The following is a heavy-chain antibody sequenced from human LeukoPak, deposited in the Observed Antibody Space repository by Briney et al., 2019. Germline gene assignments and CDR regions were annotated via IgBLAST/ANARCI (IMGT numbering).Heavy chain of an antibody. V-gene: IGHV3-66*04. CDR2: ISIAGST. D-gene: IGHD3-9*01. J-gene: IGHJ4*02. CDR3: ASHPRRLAYFDY. CDR1: GFTVSSNS. Sequence: PGGSLRLSCTVSGFTVSSNSMSWVRQAPGKGLEWVSLISIAGSTNYADSVKGRFTISRDNSKNTLYLQMDSLRAEDTAVYYCASHPRRLAYFDYWGQGTLVTVSS.